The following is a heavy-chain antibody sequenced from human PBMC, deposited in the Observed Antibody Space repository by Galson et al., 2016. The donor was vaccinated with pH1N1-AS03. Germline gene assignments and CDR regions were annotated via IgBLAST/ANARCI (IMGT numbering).Heavy chain of an antibody. CDR2: IGTYT. Sequence: SVKVSCKASGYTFTNYGISWVRQAPGQGLEYMGWIGTYTIYAQKLQGRVTMTTDTSTSTAYMELSSLRPEDTAVYYCTRSVVLVRGIIISSRPHALDIWGQGTMVTVSS. J-gene: IGHJ3*02. D-gene: IGHD3-10*02. CDR1: GYTFTNYG. CDR3: TRSVVLVRGIIISSRPHALDI. V-gene: IGHV1-18*01.